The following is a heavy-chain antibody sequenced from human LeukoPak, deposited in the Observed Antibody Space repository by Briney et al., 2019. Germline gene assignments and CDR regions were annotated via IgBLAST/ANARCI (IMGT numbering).Heavy chain of an antibody. Sequence: GGSLRLSCAASGFTFSDYYMTWIRQAPGKGLEWVAVISYDGSNKYYADSVKGRFTISRDNSKNTLYLQMNSLRAEDTAVYYCAKCYYRSESYSAYMDVWGKGTTVTISS. D-gene: IGHD3-10*01. CDR2: ISYDGSNK. J-gene: IGHJ6*03. CDR3: AKCYYRSESYSAYMDV. V-gene: IGHV3-30*18. CDR1: GFTFSDYY.